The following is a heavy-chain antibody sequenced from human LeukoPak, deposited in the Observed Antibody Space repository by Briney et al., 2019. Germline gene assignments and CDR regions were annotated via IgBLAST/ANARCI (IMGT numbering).Heavy chain of an antibody. J-gene: IGHJ4*02. V-gene: IGHV3-30*02. CDR2: IPYDGINK. Sequence: SGGSLRLSCAASGFTLSNYGMHWVRQVPGKGLEWVAVIPYDGINKSYADSLKGRFTISRDNSKNTLYLQMNSLRAEDTAIYYCAKDICGGDCYPHGGYWGQGTLVTVSS. D-gene: IGHD2-21*01. CDR3: AKDICGGDCYPHGGY. CDR1: GFTLSNYG.